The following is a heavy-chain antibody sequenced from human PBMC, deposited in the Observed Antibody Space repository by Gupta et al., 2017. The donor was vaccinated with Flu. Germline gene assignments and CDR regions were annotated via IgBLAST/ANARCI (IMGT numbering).Heavy chain of an antibody. V-gene: IGHV4-38-2*02. Sequence: QVRLQESGPGLVKASETLSLTCVVSGFSIGSGYYWAWVRQPPGKGLEWIGSIYHSGDTFYNPSVKSRVTLSMDTATNQFSLRLISVTAADTAVYYCARDFGAGSSDDYWGQGILVAVSS. CDR3: ARDFGAGSSDDY. J-gene: IGHJ4*02. CDR1: GFSIGSGYY. CDR2: IYHSGDT. D-gene: IGHD2-15*01.